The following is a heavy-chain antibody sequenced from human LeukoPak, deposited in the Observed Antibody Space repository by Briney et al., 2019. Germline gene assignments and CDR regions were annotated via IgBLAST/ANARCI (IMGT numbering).Heavy chain of an antibody. CDR1: GGSISSSNW. CDR3: ARRGVSSGWTLDY. J-gene: IGHJ4*02. D-gene: IGHD6-19*01. CDR2: TYHSGST. Sequence: PSETLSLTCAVSGGSISSSNWWSWVRQPPGKGLEWIGETYHSGSTNYNPSLKSRVTISVDKSKNQFSLKLSSVTAADTAVYYCARRGVSSGWTLDYWGQGTLVTVSS. V-gene: IGHV4-4*02.